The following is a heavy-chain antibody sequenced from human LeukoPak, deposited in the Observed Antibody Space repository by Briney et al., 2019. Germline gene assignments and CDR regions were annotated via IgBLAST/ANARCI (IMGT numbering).Heavy chain of an antibody. D-gene: IGHD1-14*01. CDR1: GYTFMNYD. Sequence: ASVKVSCKASGYTFMNYDITWVRQAPGQGLEWMGRISTSNGNTDYAQKFQGKITMTTDTSTSTVFMEPRSLRLDDTAAYYCARDPYHRMGPPLDLWGQGTLVIVSS. CDR2: ISTSNGNT. V-gene: IGHV1-18*01. J-gene: IGHJ5*02. CDR3: ARDPYHRMGPPLDL.